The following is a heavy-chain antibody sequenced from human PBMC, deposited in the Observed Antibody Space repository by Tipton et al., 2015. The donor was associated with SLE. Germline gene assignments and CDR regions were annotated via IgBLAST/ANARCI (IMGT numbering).Heavy chain of an antibody. Sequence: LRLSCAASGFTFSSYAMHWVRQPPGKGLEWIGYVDNSGSTNYNPSLRSRLTISVDTSRNQFSLKLNSLTAADTAVYYCARTSLGFNFWTGSPFDPWGQGTPVTVSS. CDR1: GFTFSSYA. D-gene: IGHD3/OR15-3a*01. V-gene: IGHV4-59*01. J-gene: IGHJ5*02. CDR3: ARTSLGFNFWTGSPFDP. CDR2: VDNSGST.